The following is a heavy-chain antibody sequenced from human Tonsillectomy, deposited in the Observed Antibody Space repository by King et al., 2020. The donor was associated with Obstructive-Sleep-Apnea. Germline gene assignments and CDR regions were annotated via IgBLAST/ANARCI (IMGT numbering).Heavy chain of an antibody. CDR3: AKSYYDILPGYSGTFDS. CDR1: GGSISSSNYF. J-gene: IGHJ4*02. V-gene: IGHV4-39*07. Sequence: QLQESGPGLVKPSETLSLTCTVSGGSISSSNYFWGWIRQPPGTGLQWIGNIYDSGYTYYNASLRSRVTISVDTSKNQFSLKLSSVTAADTAVYFCAKSYYDILPGYSGTFDSWGQGTLVTVSS. D-gene: IGHD3-9*01. CDR2: IYDSGYT.